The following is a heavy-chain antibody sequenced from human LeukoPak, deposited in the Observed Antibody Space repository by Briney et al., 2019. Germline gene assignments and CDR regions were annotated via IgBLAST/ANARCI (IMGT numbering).Heavy chain of an antibody. CDR3: VKITSVTGGDC. CDR1: GCTISAYA. D-gene: IGHD1-1*01. V-gene: IGHV3-64D*09. Sequence: GGALRLSCSASGCTISAYAMYWVHKARGKGLEYVSGISNDGSRSFYADSVKGRFTISRDNSKNTLYHQMSSLRAEDTALYYCVKITSVTGGDCWGQGTRLTVSS. CDR2: ISNDGSRS. J-gene: IGHJ4*02.